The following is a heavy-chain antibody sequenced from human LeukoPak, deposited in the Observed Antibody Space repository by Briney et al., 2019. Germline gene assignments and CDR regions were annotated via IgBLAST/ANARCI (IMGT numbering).Heavy chain of an antibody. Sequence: PSETLSLTCTVSGGSISSGDYYWSWIRQPPGKGLEWIGYIYYSGSTYYNPSLKSRVTISVDTSKNQFSLKLSSVTAPDTAVYYCARGAIDYDFWSGPFDYWGQGTLVTVSS. J-gene: IGHJ4*02. V-gene: IGHV4-30-4*01. CDR2: IYYSGST. CDR1: GGSISSGDYY. D-gene: IGHD3-3*01. CDR3: ARGAIDYDFWSGPFDY.